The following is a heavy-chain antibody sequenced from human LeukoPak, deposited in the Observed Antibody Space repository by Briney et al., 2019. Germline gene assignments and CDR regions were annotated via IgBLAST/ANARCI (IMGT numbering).Heavy chain of an antibody. CDR3: ARDGYCSGGSCSHYYYYYGMDV. Sequence: GGSLRLSCAASGFTFSSYSMNWVRQAPGKGLEWVSYISSSSSTIYYADSVKGRFTISRDNAKNSLYLQMNSLRAEDTAVYYCARDGYCSGGSCSHYYYYYGMDVWGQGTTVTVSS. D-gene: IGHD2-15*01. V-gene: IGHV3-48*04. J-gene: IGHJ6*02. CDR1: GFTFSSYS. CDR2: ISSSSSTI.